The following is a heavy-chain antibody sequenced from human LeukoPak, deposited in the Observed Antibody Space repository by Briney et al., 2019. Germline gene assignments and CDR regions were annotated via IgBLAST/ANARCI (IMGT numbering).Heavy chain of an antibody. D-gene: IGHD3-3*01. Sequence: SGPTLLNPTPTLTLTYTFSGFSLSTRGVSVGWIRQPPGKALEWLSVIYWNDDKRYSPSLRSRLTITKDTSKNQVVLTMTNMDPVDTATYYCAHRPRIKGFWSGLDYWGQGTLVTVSS. CDR2: IYWNDDK. CDR3: AHRPRIKGFWSGLDY. CDR1: GFSLSTRGVS. J-gene: IGHJ4*02. V-gene: IGHV2-5*01.